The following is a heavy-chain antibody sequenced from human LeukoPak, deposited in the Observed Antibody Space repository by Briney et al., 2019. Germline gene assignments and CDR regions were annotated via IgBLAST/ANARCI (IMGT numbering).Heavy chain of an antibody. D-gene: IGHD7-27*01. CDR1: GFTFSRYW. V-gene: IGHV3-7*01. CDR2: IEQDGSEK. J-gene: IGHJ3*02. Sequence: GGSLRLSCAASGFTFSRYWMTWVRQAPGKGLEWVANIEQDGSEKYYVDSVKGRFTISRDNAKNSLYLHMNSLRAEDTAIYYCASRERGIAFDIWGRGTVVTVSS. CDR3: ASRERGIAFDI.